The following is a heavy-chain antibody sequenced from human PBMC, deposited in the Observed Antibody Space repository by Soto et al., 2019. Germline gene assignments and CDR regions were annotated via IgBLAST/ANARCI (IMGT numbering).Heavy chain of an antibody. V-gene: IGHV1-3*01. Sequence: ASSVKVSCKASGYPFTSYAMHWVRQAPGQRLEWMGWINAGNGNTKYSQKFQGRVTITRDTSASTAYMELSSLRSEDTAVYYCARVYRYYYDSSGYPPLGYWGRGNLVTGPS. J-gene: IGHJ4*02. CDR1: GYPFTSYA. D-gene: IGHD3-22*01. CDR3: ARVYRYYYDSSGYPPLGY. CDR2: INAGNGNT.